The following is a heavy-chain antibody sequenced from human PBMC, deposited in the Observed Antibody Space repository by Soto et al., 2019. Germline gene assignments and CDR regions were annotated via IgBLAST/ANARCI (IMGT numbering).Heavy chain of an antibody. CDR2: IWYDGSNK. CDR3: ARVSPDGDHIDY. CDR1: GFTFSSYG. V-gene: IGHV3-33*01. Sequence: GGSLRLSCAASGFTFSSYGMHWVRQAPGKGLEWVAVIWYDGSNKYYADSVKGRFTISRDNSKNTLYLQMNSLRAEDTAVYYCARVSPDGDHIDYWGQGTLVTVSS. D-gene: IGHD4-17*01. J-gene: IGHJ4*02.